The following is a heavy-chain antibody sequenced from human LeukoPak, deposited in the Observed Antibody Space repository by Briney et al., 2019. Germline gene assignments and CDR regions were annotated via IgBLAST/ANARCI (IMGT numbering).Heavy chain of an antibody. CDR3: ARDSGWYRGYFQH. D-gene: IGHD6-19*01. Sequence: GGALRLSCAASGFTFSSYTIHWVRQAPGKGLEGVAVISYDGSNKYFADSVKGRFTISRDNSKNTLYLQMNSLRAEDTAVYYCARDSGWYRGYFQHWGQGTLVTASS. V-gene: IGHV3-30*04. CDR1: GFTFSSYT. CDR2: ISYDGSNK. J-gene: IGHJ1*01.